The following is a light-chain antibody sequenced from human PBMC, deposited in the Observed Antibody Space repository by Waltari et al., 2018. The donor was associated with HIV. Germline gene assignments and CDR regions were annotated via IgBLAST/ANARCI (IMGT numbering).Light chain of an antibody. V-gene: IGKV1-NL1*01. CDR2: GGY. J-gene: IGKJ4*01. Sequence: DIQMTQFPSSLSASVGDRVSLPCRATQDIGTSVSWYQQRPGKVPKILLYGGYIRHRGVASRFTGSGSGTEYTLTISSLQPEDFAKYYCHQYFSDPFTFGGGTKVEI. CDR3: HQYFSDPFT. CDR1: QDIGTS.